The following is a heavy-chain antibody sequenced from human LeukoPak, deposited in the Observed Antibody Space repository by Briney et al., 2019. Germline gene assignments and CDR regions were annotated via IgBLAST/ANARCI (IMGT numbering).Heavy chain of an antibody. Sequence: KSSQTLSLTCTVSGGSISSGSYYWSWIRQPAGKGLEWIGRIYTSGSTNYNPSLKSRVTISVDKSKNQFSLKLSSVTAADTAMYYCARETSRELPYFDYWGQGTLVTVSS. D-gene: IGHD1-26*01. CDR1: GGSISSGSYY. CDR3: ARETSRELPYFDY. J-gene: IGHJ4*02. V-gene: IGHV4-61*02. CDR2: IYTSGST.